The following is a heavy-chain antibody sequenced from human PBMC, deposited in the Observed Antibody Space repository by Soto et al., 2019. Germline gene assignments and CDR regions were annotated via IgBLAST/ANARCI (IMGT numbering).Heavy chain of an antibody. CDR2: ISGSGGST. CDR3: AKARQGWYSKLTLDY. Sequence: EVQLLESGGGLVQPGGSLRLSCAASGFTFSSYAMSWVRQAPGKGLEWVSAISGSGGSTHYADSVKGRFTISRDNSKNTLYLQMNSLRAEDTAVYYCAKARQGWYSKLTLDYWGQGTLVTVSS. J-gene: IGHJ4*02. CDR1: GFTFSSYA. D-gene: IGHD6-19*01. V-gene: IGHV3-23*01.